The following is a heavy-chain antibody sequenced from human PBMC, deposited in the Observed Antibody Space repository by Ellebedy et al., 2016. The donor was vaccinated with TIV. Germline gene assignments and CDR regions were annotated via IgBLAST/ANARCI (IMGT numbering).Heavy chain of an antibody. CDR3: ARAYYYDGPHDVFDI. CDR1: GFTFSSSA. CDR2: ISYDGSDR. J-gene: IGHJ3*02. Sequence: GESLKISCAASGFTFSSSAMHSARQAPGKGLEWVAVISYDGSDRYYADSGKGRFTISRDNSRNTLYLQMNSLRPEDTAVYYCARAYYYDGPHDVFDIWGQGTMVTVSS. V-gene: IGHV3-30-3*01. D-gene: IGHD3-22*01.